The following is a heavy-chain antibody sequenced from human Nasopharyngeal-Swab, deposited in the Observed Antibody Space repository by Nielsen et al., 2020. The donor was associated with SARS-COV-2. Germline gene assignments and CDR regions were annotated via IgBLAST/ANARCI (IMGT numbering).Heavy chain of an antibody. CDR2: ISSSSSYI. Sequence: GESLKISCAVSGFTFSSYSMNWVRQAPGKGLEWVSSISSSSSYIYYADSVKGRFTISRDNAKNSLYLQMNSLRAEDTAVYYCARDSPQTAMVPFDYWGQGTLVTVSS. D-gene: IGHD5-18*01. CDR1: GFTFSSYS. J-gene: IGHJ4*02. V-gene: IGHV3-21*01. CDR3: ARDSPQTAMVPFDY.